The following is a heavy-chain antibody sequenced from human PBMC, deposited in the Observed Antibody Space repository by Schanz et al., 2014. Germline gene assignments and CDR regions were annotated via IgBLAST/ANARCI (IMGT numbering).Heavy chain of an antibody. D-gene: IGHD4-17*01. CDR1: GFTFSTHS. Sequence: EVQLLESGGGLVQPGGSLRLSCAASGFTFSTHSMSWVRQAPGKGLEWVSSISGDHRNTFYADSVTGRFTISRDNAKNTLYLQMNTLRAEDTAVYYCARKMKLGVYGGKGHDSLDIWGQGTMVTVSS. V-gene: IGHV3-23*01. J-gene: IGHJ3*02. CDR2: ISGDHRNT. CDR3: ARKMKLGVYGGKGHDSLDI.